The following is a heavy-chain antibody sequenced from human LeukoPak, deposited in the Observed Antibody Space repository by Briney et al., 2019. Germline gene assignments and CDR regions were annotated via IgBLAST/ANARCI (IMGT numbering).Heavy chain of an antibody. Sequence: ASVKVSCKASGYTFTGYYMHWVRQAPGQGLEWMGWINPNSGGTNYAQKFQGRVTMTRDTSISTAYMELSRLRSDDTAVYYCARVRPSSSWYYYYYMDVWGKGTTVTVSS. D-gene: IGHD6-13*01. CDR2: INPNSGGT. CDR3: ARVRPSSSWYYYYYMDV. J-gene: IGHJ6*03. CDR1: GYTFTGYY. V-gene: IGHV1-2*02.